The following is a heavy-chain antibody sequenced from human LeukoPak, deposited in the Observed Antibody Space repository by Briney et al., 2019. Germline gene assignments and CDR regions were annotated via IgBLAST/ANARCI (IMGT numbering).Heavy chain of an antibody. CDR2: ISSGGTTI. CDR1: GFTFGTSN. V-gene: IGHV3-48*02. J-gene: IGHJ4*02. D-gene: IGHD2-15*01. Sequence: GGSLRLSCAASGFTFGTSNMNWVRQAPGKGLEWVSYISSGGTTIYYADSVKGRLTISRDNTKNSLYLQMNSLIDEDTAVYYCARVRCSAGTCSYFDYWGQGTLVTVSS. CDR3: ARVRCSAGTCSYFDY.